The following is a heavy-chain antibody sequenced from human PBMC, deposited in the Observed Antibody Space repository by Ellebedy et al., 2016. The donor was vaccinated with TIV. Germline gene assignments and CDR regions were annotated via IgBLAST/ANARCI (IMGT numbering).Heavy chain of an antibody. CDR3: ARDLGHSGYDLFDS. CDR1: GFTFSSYG. D-gene: IGHD5-12*01. V-gene: IGHV3-30*03. CDR2: ISYDGNNK. J-gene: IGHJ4*02. Sequence: GESLKISCAASGFTFSSYGMHWVRQAPGKGLEWVAVISYDGNNKYYADSVKGRFIISRDNAKNSLYLQMNSLRAEDTAMYYCARDLGHSGYDLFDSWGQGTLVTVS.